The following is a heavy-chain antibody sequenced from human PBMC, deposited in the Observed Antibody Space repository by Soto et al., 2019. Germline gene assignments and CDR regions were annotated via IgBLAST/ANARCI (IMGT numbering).Heavy chain of an antibody. D-gene: IGHD6-19*01. J-gene: IGHJ4*02. CDR3: ARDAARRTGLGLGY. V-gene: IGHV3-30*03. CDR1: GFAFTKYD. Sequence: QVQGLESGGGVVQPGTSLILSCAASGFAFTKYDIHWVRQAPGKGLEWVAHISNDGLKKFHGDSVKGRFTISRDNSENTVYLQMTSLRPDDTGVFYCARDAARRTGLGLGYWGQGTLGTGSS. CDR2: ISNDGLKK.